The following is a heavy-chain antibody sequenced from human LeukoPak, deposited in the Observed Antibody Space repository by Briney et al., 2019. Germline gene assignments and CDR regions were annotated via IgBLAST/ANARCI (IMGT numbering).Heavy chain of an antibody. J-gene: IGHJ4*02. D-gene: IGHD1-14*01. V-gene: IGHV3-7*01. CDR2: INQDGSEK. CDR3: ARDDWFWRGTDY. Sequence: GGSLRLSCAASGFTFSTYWMNWVRQAPGKGLEWVANINQDGSEKYYVDSVKGRFTISRDNAKNSLYLQMNSLSAEDTAVYYCARDDWFWRGTDYWGQGTLVTVSS. CDR1: GFTFSTYW.